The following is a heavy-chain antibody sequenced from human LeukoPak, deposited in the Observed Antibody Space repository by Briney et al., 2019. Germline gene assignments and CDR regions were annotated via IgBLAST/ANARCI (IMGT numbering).Heavy chain of an antibody. CDR1: GYFISSGYY. CDR2: IYHSGST. V-gene: IGHV4-38-2*02. J-gene: IGHJ5*02. CDR3: ARETQPSYDSSGYGSPNWFDP. D-gene: IGHD3-22*01. Sequence: SETLSLTCTVSGYFISSGYYWGWIRQPPGKGLEWIGSIYHSGSTHYNPSLKSRVTISVDTSRNQFSLELSSVTAADTAVYYCARETQPSYDSSGYGSPNWFDPWGQGTLVTVSS.